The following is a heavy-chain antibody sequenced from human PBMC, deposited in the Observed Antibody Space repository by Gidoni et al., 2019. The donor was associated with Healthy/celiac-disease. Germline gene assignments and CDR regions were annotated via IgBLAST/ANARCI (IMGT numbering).Heavy chain of an antibody. CDR2: ISYDGSDK. D-gene: IGHD6-19*01. V-gene: IGHV3-30*18. Sequence: QVQLVESGGGVVQPGRSLRLSCAASGFTFSNYGMHWVRQAPGKGLEWVAIISYDGSDKYYADSVKGRFTISRDNSKNTLYLQMNSLRGGDTAVYYCAKDRGSEQWLVLDYWGQGTLVTVSS. CDR1: GFTFSNYG. J-gene: IGHJ4*02. CDR3: AKDRGSEQWLVLDY.